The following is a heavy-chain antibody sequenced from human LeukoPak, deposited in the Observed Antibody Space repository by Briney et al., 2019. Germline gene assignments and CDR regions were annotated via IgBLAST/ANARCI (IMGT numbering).Heavy chain of an antibody. V-gene: IGHV1-3*01. J-gene: IGHJ4*02. CDR1: GYTFSSYA. Sequence: GSVKVSCKASGYTFSSYAMNWVRQAPGQRREWMGWINAGIGNTKYSQKSQGRVTITTDTSASTAYMELSSLRSEDTAVYYCARGLSPILYYFDYWGQGTLVTVSS. CDR2: INAGIGNT. D-gene: IGHD3-10*01. CDR3: ARGLSPILYYFDY.